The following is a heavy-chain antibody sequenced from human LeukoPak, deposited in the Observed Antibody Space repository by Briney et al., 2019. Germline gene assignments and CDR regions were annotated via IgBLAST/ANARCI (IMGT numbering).Heavy chain of an antibody. V-gene: IGHV3-11*01. CDR1: GFTFSDYY. CDR2: ISSSGSTI. Sequence: PGGYLRLSCAASGFTFSDYYMSWIRQAPGKGLEWVSYISSSGSTIYYADSVKGRFTISRDNAKNSLYLQMNSLRAEDTAVYYCARIRSGTHDNYYYYGMDVWGQGTTVTVFS. J-gene: IGHJ6*02. D-gene: IGHD3-16*01. CDR3: ARIRSGTHDNYYYYGMDV.